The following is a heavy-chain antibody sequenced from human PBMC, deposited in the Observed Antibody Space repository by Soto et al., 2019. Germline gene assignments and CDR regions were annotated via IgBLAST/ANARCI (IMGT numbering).Heavy chain of an antibody. D-gene: IGHD5-12*01. CDR2: IYYSGST. CDR1: GGSISSSSYY. CDR3: ARIYRMATKLSWFDP. Sequence: PSETLSLTCTVSGGSISSSSYYWGWIRQPPGKGLEWIGSIYYSGSTYYNPSLKSRVTISVDTSKNHFSLKLSSVTAADTAVYYCARIYRMATKLSWFDPWGQGTLGTVSS. V-gene: IGHV4-39*01. J-gene: IGHJ5*02.